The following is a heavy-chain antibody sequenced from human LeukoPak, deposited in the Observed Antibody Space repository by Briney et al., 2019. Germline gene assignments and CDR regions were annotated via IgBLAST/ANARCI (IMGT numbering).Heavy chain of an antibody. CDR2: RYSSGRT. D-gene: IGHD5-12*01. V-gene: IGHV4-39*01. CDR3: ARRRWQRGPDVVNPFDY. CDR1: GGSISSDFNY. J-gene: IGHJ4*02. Sequence: MPSETLSLTCTVSGGSISSDFNYWGWIRQPPGKGLEWIGSRYSSGRTYYNPSLKSRVTISVDTSKNQFSLKLSSVTAADTAVYYCARRRWQRGPDVVNPFDYWGQGTLVTVSS.